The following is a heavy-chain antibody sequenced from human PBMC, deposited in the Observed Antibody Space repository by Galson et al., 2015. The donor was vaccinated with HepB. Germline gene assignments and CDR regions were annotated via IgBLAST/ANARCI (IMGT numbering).Heavy chain of an antibody. Sequence: SLRLSCAASGFTFSSYSMNWVRQAPGKGLEWVSYISSSSSTKYFADSVKGRFSISRDDSLNTLYLQMNSLRPEDTAVYYCAKPGGSHGFYDSLHMWGQGTMVTVSS. V-gene: IGHV3-48*01. J-gene: IGHJ3*02. D-gene: IGHD1-26*01. CDR2: ISSSSSTK. CDR1: GFTFSSYS. CDR3: AKPGGSHGFYDSLHM.